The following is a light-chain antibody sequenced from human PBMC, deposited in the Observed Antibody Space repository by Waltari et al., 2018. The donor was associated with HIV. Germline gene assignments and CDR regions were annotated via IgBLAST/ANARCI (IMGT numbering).Light chain of an antibody. CDR1: QGISSY. CDR3: QQSYSTPLT. J-gene: IGKJ4*01. CDR2: AGS. V-gene: IGKV1-39*01. Sequence: DIEVTQSPFSLSPAVRDRVTITCRASQGISSYLNWYQQKPGTAPKLLIYAGSSVQSGVPSRFSGSGSGTDFTLTISSLQPEDFATYYCQQSYSTPLTFGGGTKVEIK.